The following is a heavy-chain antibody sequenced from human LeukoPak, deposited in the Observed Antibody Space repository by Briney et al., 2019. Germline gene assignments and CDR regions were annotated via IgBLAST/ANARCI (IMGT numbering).Heavy chain of an antibody. Sequence: PGGSLRLSCAASGFTFSSYSMNWVRQAPGKGLEWISYISSSSSAIYYADSVKGRSTISRDNAKNSLYLQMNSLRDEDTAVYYCVRDHYSSFDYWGQGTLVTVS. CDR2: ISSSSSAI. J-gene: IGHJ4*02. CDR3: VRDHYSSFDY. CDR1: GFTFSSYS. V-gene: IGHV3-48*02. D-gene: IGHD2-15*01.